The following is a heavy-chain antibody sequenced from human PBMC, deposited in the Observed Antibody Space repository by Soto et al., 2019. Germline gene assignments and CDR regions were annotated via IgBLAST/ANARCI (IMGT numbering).Heavy chain of an antibody. J-gene: IGHJ3*01. D-gene: IGHD6-19*01. Sequence: QVQLQESGPGLVKPSWTLSLTCAVSGDSISSPKWWTWLRQPPGKGLEWIGDLLHSGTTNYNPSLKSRVILAVDKSQNQFSLSLTSVTAADTAIYYCAYSSGWYRHDVWGQGTSVTVSS. CDR3: AYSSGWYRHDV. CDR1: GDSISSPKW. CDR2: LLHSGTT. V-gene: IGHV4-4*02.